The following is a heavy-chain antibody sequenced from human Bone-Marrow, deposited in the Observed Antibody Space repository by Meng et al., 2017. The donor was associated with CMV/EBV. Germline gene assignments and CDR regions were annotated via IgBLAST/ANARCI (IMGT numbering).Heavy chain of an antibody. CDR2: IYYSGST. CDR3: DSIAAAGTGGYYYSGMDV. CDR1: GGSISSSSYY. Sequence: SETLSLTCTVSGGSISSSSYYWGWIRQPPGKGLEWIGSIYYSGSTYYNPSLKSRVTISVDTSKNQISLKLSSVTAADTAVYYCDSIAAAGTGGYYYSGMDVWGQGTTVTVSS. V-gene: IGHV4-39*07. J-gene: IGHJ6*02. D-gene: IGHD6-13*01.